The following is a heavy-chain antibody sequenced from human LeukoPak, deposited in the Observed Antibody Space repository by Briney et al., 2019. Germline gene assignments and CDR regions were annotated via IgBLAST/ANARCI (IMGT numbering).Heavy chain of an antibody. CDR3: ARGPPYVSGSPFFY. J-gene: IGHJ4*02. CDR1: GGTFSSYA. CDR2: IIPIFGTA. Sequence: ASVKVSCKASGGTFSSYAISWVRQAPGQGLEWMGGIIPIFGTANYAQKFQGRVTITADKSTSTAYMELRTLRSDDTAVYFCARGPPYVSGSPFFYWGQGTLVTVSS. V-gene: IGHV1-69*06. D-gene: IGHD3-10*01.